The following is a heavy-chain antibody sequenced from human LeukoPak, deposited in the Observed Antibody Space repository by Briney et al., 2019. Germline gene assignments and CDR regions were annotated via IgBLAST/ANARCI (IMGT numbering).Heavy chain of an antibody. CDR3: AKDGGLWVSAHWGDS. CDR2: ITTSDGNT. J-gene: IGHJ4*02. Sequence: GGSLRLSCAVSGFTFSSYAMSWVRQAPGKGLEWVSTITTSDGNTYYADSVKGRFTVSRDNSKNTLFLQMNSLRAEDTAVYYCAKDGGLWVSAHWGDSWGRGTLVTVSS. V-gene: IGHV3-23*01. D-gene: IGHD7-27*01. CDR1: GFTFSSYA.